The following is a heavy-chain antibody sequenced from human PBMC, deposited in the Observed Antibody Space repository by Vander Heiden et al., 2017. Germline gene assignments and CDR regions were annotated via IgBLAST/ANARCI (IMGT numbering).Heavy chain of an antibody. CDR1: GFPFDDST. CDR2: ISWDGGST. J-gene: IGHJ4*02. Sequence: DVQLVESGGVVVQPGGSLRLSCAASGFPFDDSTMHWVRQAPGKGLEWVSRISWDGGSTYYADSVKGRFTISRDNSKNSLYLQMNSLRTEDTALYYCAKDIRDDYYDSSGSGFDYWGQGTLVTVSS. CDR3: AKDIRDDYYDSSGSGFDY. D-gene: IGHD3-22*01. V-gene: IGHV3-43*01.